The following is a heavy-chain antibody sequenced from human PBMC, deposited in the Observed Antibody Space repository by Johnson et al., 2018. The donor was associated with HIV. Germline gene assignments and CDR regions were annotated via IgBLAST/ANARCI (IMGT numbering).Heavy chain of an antibody. D-gene: IGHD5-24*01. CDR1: GLTVSSNY. Sequence: VQLVESGGGLVQPGGSLRLSCAASGLTVSSNYMTWVRQGPGKGLEWVSVINSGGGTYYADSVTGRFTISRDNSKNTLYLQMNSLRAEDTAVYFCARGCRDGYTCDVFDVWGQGT. J-gene: IGHJ3*01. CDR2: INSGGGT. CDR3: ARGCRDGYTCDVFDV. V-gene: IGHV3-66*01.